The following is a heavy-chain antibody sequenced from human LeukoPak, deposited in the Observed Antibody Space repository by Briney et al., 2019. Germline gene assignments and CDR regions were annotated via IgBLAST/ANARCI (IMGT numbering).Heavy chain of an antibody. D-gene: IGHD3-10*02. J-gene: IGHJ6*04. CDR3: AELGITMIGGV. V-gene: IGHV3-23*01. CDR2: INGNGGST. CDR1: GFTFSSYA. Sequence: GRSLRLSCAASGFTFSSYAMSWVRQIPGKGLEWVSGINGNGGSTNYADSVRGRFTISRDNAKNSLYLQTNSLRAEDTAVYYCAELGITMIGGVWGKGTTVTISS.